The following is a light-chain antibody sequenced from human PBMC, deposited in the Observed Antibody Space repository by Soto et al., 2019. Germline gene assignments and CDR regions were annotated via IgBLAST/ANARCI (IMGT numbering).Light chain of an antibody. CDR3: GTWDSSLSAWV. V-gene: IGLV1-51*02. CDR2: ENN. J-gene: IGLJ3*02. Sequence: QSVLTQPTSVSAAPGQKVTISCSGSSSNIGNNYVSWYQQLPGTAHKLLIYENNKRPSGIPDRFSGSKSGTSATLGSTGLQTGDEADYYGGTWDSSLSAWVFGGGTKLTVL. CDR1: SSNIGNNY.